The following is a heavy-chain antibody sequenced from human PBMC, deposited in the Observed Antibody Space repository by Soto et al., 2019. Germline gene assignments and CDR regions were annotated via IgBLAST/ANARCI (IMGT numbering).Heavy chain of an antibody. CDR3: ARRLKKITGDFWSGYYEEEPGWFDP. D-gene: IGHD3-3*01. V-gene: IGHV5-51*01. CDR2: IYPGDSDT. CDR1: GYSFTSYW. Sequence: GESLKISCKGSGYSFTSYWIGWVRQMPGKGLEWMGIIYPGDSDTRYSPSFQGQVTISADKSISTAYLQWSSLKASDTAMYYCARRLKKITGDFWSGYYEEEPGWFDPWGQGTLVTVSS. J-gene: IGHJ5*02.